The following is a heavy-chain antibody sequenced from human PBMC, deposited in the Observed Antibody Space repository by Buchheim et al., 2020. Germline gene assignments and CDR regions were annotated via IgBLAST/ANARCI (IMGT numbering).Heavy chain of an antibody. CDR2: IKPDGSEK. Sequence: EVQLVESGGGLAQPGGSLRLSCGASGFTFNKYWMSWVRQAPGKGLEWVANIKPDGSEKFYVDSVKGRFTISRDNTKNSLYLQMNSLRGEDTAVYYCARGDYSDDSGYSHGKSNPFIDAFDIWGQGT. D-gene: IGHD3-22*01. J-gene: IGHJ3*02. CDR1: GFTFNKYW. CDR3: ARGDYSDDSGYSHGKSNPFIDAFDI. V-gene: IGHV3-7*03.